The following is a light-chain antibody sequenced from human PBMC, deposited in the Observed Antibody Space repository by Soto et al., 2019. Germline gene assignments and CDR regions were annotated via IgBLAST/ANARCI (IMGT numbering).Light chain of an antibody. V-gene: IGLV2-23*03. J-gene: IGLJ2*01. Sequence: QSALTQPASVSGSPGQSITISCSGTSSDIGSYNHVAWYQQFPGKSPKLMIYEGSKRPSGVSNRFSGSKSGNTASLTISGLQAEDEAYYYCWSYAGNTIFVFGGGTKLTVL. CDR1: SSDIGSYNH. CDR3: WSYAGNTIFV. CDR2: EGS.